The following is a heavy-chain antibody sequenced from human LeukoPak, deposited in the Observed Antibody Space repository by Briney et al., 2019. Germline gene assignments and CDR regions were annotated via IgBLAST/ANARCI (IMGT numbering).Heavy chain of an antibody. J-gene: IGHJ6*03. Sequence: PSEAPSLTCTVSGGSISSSTYYWGWIRQSPGKGLEWIGSIYYSGSTYYNPSLKSRVTISLHMSKNQFSLKLSSVTAADTAVYYCARVRDRIQLWPKNKDSYCYMDVWGKGTTVTVSS. CDR3: ARVRDRIQLWPKNKDSYCYMDV. D-gene: IGHD5-18*01. V-gene: IGHV4-39*07. CDR1: GGSISSSTYY. CDR2: IYYSGST.